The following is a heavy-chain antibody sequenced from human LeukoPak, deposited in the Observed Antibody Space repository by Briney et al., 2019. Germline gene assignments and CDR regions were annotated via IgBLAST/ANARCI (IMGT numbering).Heavy chain of an antibody. CDR1: GDSFSGYY. CDR2: IIHNGSR. CDR3: VRGFCRGDSCYSAEYFQH. Sequence: KPSETLSLTCDGYGDSFSGYYWTWIRQTPEKGLEWIGEIIHNGSRSVNPSLESRVTISVDTSKNQFSLKLTSVTAADTSVYYCVRGFCRGDSCYSAEYFQHWGQGTLVTVSS. J-gene: IGHJ1*01. D-gene: IGHD2-15*01. V-gene: IGHV4-34*01.